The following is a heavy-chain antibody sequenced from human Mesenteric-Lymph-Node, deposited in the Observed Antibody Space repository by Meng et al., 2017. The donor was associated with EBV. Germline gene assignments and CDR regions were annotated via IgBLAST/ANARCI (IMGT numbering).Heavy chain of an antibody. Sequence: VALQASGPGVVKPSGTLSLTCAGSGGSISRSYGWSWARQPPGKGLERIGEIYHSGSTNYNPSLKSRVTISVDKSKNQFSLKLSSVTAADTAVYYCARVNDSSGYLDYWGQGTLVTVSS. CDR1: GGSISRSYG. J-gene: IGHJ4*02. CDR2: IYHSGST. V-gene: IGHV4-4*02. CDR3: ARVNDSSGYLDY. D-gene: IGHD3-22*01.